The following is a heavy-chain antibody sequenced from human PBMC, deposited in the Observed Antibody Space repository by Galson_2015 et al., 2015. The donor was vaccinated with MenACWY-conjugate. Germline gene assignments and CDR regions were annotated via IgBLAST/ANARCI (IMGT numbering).Heavy chain of an antibody. CDR3: ARDSYCPSSSCYNCFDP. V-gene: IGHV1-18*01. J-gene: IGHJ5*02. Sequence: SVKVSCKASGYTFTTYGISWVRQAPGQGLEWMGWIGTNHGDRNYGDTNYAQKFKGRVTVTADTSTSTAYMELRSLRSDDTAVYYCARDSYCPSSSCYNCFDPCGQGTLVSVPS. CDR2: IGTNHGDRNYGDT. CDR1: GYTFTTYG. D-gene: IGHD6-13*01.